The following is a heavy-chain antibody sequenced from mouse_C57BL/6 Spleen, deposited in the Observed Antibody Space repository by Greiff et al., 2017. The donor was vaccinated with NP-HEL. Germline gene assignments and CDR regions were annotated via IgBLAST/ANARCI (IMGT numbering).Heavy chain of an antibody. CDR1: GYTFTSYW. CDR3: ARTGFDAMDY. CDR2: IYPGSDST. V-gene: IGHV1-55*01. J-gene: IGHJ4*01. Sequence: QVHVKQPGAELVKPGASVKMSCKASGYTFTSYWITWVKQRPGQGLEWIGDIYPGSDSTNYNEKFKSKATLTVDTSSSTAYMPLSSLTSEDSAVYYCARTGFDAMDYWGQGTSVTVSS.